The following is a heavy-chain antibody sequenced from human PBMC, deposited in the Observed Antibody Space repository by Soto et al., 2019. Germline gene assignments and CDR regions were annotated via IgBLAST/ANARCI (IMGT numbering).Heavy chain of an antibody. CDR3: ARDNPSLYGDHESTWFDP. D-gene: IGHD4-17*01. CDR2: MNPNSGNT. V-gene: IGHV1-8*01. J-gene: IGHJ5*02. CDR1: GYTFTSYD. Sequence: VASVKVSCKASGYTFTSYDINWVRQATGQGLEWMGWMNPNSGNTGYAQKFQGRVTMTRNTSISTAYMELSSLRSEDTAFYFCARDNPSLYGDHESTWFDPWGQGTPVTVSS.